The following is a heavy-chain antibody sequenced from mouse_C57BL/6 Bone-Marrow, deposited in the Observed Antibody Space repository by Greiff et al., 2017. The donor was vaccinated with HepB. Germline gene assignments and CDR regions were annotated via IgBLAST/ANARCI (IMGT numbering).Heavy chain of an antibody. D-gene: IGHD1-1*01. V-gene: IGHV1-52*01. J-gene: IGHJ4*01. CDR2: IDPSDSET. CDR1: GYTFTSYW. CDR3: ARDYYGSSYDYAMDY. Sequence: QVQLQQPGAELVRPGSSVKLSCKASGYTFTSYWMHWVKQRPIQGLEWIGNIDPSDSETHYNQKFKDKATLTVDKSSSTAYMQLSSLTSEDSAAYYCARDYYGSSYDYAMDYWGQGTSVTVSS.